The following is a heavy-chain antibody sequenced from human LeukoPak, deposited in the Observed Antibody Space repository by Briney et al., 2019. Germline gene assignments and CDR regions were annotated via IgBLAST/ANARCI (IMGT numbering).Heavy chain of an antibody. CDR1: GGSISSYY. Sequence: SETLSLTCTASGGSISSYYWSWIRQPPGKGLEWIGYIYYSGSTNYNPSLKSRVTISVDTSKNQFSLKLSSVTAADTAVYYCARERLVPSWYFDLWGRGTLVTVSS. D-gene: IGHD6-19*01. V-gene: IGHV4-59*01. J-gene: IGHJ2*01. CDR2: IYYSGST. CDR3: ARERLVPSWYFDL.